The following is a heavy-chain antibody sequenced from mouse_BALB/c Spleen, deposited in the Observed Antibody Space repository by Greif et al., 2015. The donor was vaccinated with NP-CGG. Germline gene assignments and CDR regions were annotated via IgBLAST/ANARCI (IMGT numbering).Heavy chain of an antibody. CDR3: AIWSSTGVYAMDY. J-gene: IGHJ4*01. CDR2: IDPSDSET. Sequence: VQLQQSGAELVKPGAPVKLSCKASGYTFTSYWMNWVKQRPGRGLEWIGRIDPSDSETHYNQKFKDKATLTVDKSSSTAYIQLSSLTSEDSAVYYCAIWSSTGVYAMDYWGQGTSVTVSS. CDR1: GYTFTSYW. V-gene: IGHV1-74*01.